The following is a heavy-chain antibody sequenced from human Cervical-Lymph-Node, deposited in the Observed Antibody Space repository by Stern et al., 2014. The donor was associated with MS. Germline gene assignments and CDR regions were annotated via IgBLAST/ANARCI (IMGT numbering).Heavy chain of an antibody. V-gene: IGHV3-9*01. D-gene: IGHD3-22*01. CDR2: ITWNSGSI. Sequence: EVQLVESGGGLVQPGRSLRLSCAASGFTFDDYAMHWVRQAPGKGLEWVSGITWNSGSIAYADSVKGRFAISRDNAKNSLYLQMNSLRAEDTALYYCAKDVSPYDTSGKHGRLFDYWGQGTLVTVSS. CDR1: GFTFDDYA. CDR3: AKDVSPYDTSGKHGRLFDY. J-gene: IGHJ4*02.